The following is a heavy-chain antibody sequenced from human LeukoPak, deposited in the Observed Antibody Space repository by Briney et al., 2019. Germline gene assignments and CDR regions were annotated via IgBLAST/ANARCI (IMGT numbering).Heavy chain of an antibody. Sequence: SETLSLTCAVSGASVSGSNYYWGWIRQPPGKGLEWIGNIYSSGSTYYNASLQSRVTISIDTSKNQFSLKLSSVTAADTAVYYCARLAVAGMRNAFDIWGQGTMVTVSS. D-gene: IGHD6-19*01. J-gene: IGHJ3*02. CDR2: IYSSGST. CDR1: GASVSGSNYY. V-gene: IGHV4-39*07. CDR3: ARLAVAGMRNAFDI.